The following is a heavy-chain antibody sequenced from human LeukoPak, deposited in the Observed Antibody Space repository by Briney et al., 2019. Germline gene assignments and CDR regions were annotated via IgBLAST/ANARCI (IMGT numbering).Heavy chain of an antibody. CDR2: ISGSGGTT. V-gene: IGHV3-23*01. J-gene: IGHJ4*02. Sequence: GGSLRLSCAASGFTFSSYAMSWVRQAPGKGLEWVSAISGSGGTTYYADSVKGRFTISRDNSKDTLYLQMNSLRAEDTAVYYCAKETSYSSSWYRGGIDYWGQGTLVTVSS. D-gene: IGHD6-13*01. CDR1: GFTFSSYA. CDR3: AKETSYSSSWYRGGIDY.